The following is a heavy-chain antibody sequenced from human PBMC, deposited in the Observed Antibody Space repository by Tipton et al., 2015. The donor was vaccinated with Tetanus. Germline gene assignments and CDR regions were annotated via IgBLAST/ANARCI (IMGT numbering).Heavy chain of an antibody. CDR3: ARANNDYPKKGPFDY. CDR2: VYYSGST. J-gene: IGHJ4*02. D-gene: IGHD5-12*01. CDR1: GASIGSISYY. Sequence: PGLVKPSETMSLTCTVSGASIGSISYYWSWIRQPPGKELEWVGYVYYSGSTNYHPSLKGRLTISVDTSKNQFSLNLRSVITADTAVYYCARANNDYPKKGPFDYWGQGILVTVSS. V-gene: IGHV4-61*01.